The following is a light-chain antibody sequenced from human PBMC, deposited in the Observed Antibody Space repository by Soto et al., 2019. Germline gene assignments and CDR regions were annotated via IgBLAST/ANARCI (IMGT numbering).Light chain of an antibody. CDR2: DKN. J-gene: IGLJ3*02. CDR3: GAWDHVLNVGV. V-gene: IGLV1-51*01. CDR1: SSNIGSNF. Sequence: QSVLTQPPSVSAAPGQRVAISCSGSSSNIGSNFVSWYRHVPGTAPKLLIYDKNERPSGIPDRFSASKSGTSATLGITGLQTGDEADYYCGAWDHVLNVGVFGGGTKLTVL.